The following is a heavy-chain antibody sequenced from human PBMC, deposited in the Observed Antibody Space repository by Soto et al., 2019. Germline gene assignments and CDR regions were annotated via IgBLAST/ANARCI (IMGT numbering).Heavy chain of an antibody. Sequence: QVQLVQSGAEVKKPGASVKVSCKASGYTFTNYDINWVRQATGQGLEWMGWMNTNTGNRGYAQKFQGRVTMTRNTSISTAYMELTNLISEDTAVYYCARGGYSGSYVVDYWGQGTLVTVSS. CDR2: MNTNTGNR. CDR3: ARGGYSGSYVVDY. D-gene: IGHD1-26*01. J-gene: IGHJ4*02. V-gene: IGHV1-8*01. CDR1: GYTFTNYD.